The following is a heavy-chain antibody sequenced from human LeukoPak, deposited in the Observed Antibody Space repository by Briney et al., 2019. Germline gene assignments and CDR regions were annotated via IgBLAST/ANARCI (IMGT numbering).Heavy chain of an antibody. CDR3: TRGRIWFGELFGYYFDY. Sequence: GGSLRLSCTASGFTFGDYAMSWFRQAPGKGLEWVGFIRSKAYGGTTEYAASVKGRFTISRDDSKSTAYLQMNSLKTEDTAVYYCTRGRIWFGELFGYYFDYWGQGTLVTVSS. D-gene: IGHD3-10*01. J-gene: IGHJ4*02. V-gene: IGHV3-49*03. CDR2: IRSKAYGGTT. CDR1: GFTFGDYA.